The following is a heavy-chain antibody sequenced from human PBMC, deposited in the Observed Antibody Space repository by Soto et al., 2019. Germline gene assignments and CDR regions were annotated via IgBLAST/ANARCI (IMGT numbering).Heavy chain of an antibody. CDR1: GFTSGSFQ. V-gene: IGHV3-48*03. Sequence: GGSLRLSCEASGFTSGSFQMNWVRQAPGRGLEWISHISGSGDTIYYADSVKGRFTISRDNAKDSLALHMNSLRAEDTGVYFCAREAAYGVRFAGGYFDLWGQGTQVTVSS. CDR2: ISGSGDTI. D-gene: IGHD4-17*01. CDR3: AREAAYGVRFAGGYFDL. J-gene: IGHJ4*02.